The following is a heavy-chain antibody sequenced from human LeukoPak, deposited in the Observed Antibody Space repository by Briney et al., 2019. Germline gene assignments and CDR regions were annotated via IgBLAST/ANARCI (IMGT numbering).Heavy chain of an antibody. V-gene: IGHV5-51*01. CDR1: GYSFTSYW. Sequence: GESLKISCKGSGYSFTSYWIGWVRQMPGKGLEWMGIIYPGDSDTRYSPSFQGQVTISADKSISTAYLQWSSLKASDTAMYYCGRQWEYCSGGSCYPPHNWFDPWGQGTLVTVSS. D-gene: IGHD2-15*01. CDR3: GRQWEYCSGGSCYPPHNWFDP. J-gene: IGHJ5*02. CDR2: IYPGDSDT.